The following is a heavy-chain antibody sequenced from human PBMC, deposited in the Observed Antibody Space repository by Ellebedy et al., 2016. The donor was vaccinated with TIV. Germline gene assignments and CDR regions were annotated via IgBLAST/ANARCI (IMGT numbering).Heavy chain of an antibody. J-gene: IGHJ3*02. CDR3: ARAQKGPFDI. V-gene: IGHV1-18*04. Sequence: AASVKVSCKTSGYTFTSYGISWVRQAPGQGLEWMGWISAYNGNTNYAQMLQGRVTVTTDTSTSTVYMELSGLRSEDTAVYYCARAQKGPFDIWGQGTMVTVSS. CDR2: ISAYNGNT. CDR1: GYTFTSYG.